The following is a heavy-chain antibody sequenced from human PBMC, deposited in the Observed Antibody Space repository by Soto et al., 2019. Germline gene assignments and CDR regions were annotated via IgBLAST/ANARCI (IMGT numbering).Heavy chain of an antibody. V-gene: IGHV3-30-3*01. CDR3: ARGKGITIFGVVSPYYYYGMDV. CDR2: ISYDGSNK. D-gene: IGHD3-3*01. CDR1: GFTFSSYA. Sequence: GGSLRLSCAASGFTFSSYAMHWVRQAPGKGLEWVAVISYDGSNKYYADSVKGRFTISRDNSENTPYLQMNSLRAKDTAVYYCARGKGITIFGVVSPYYYYGMDVWGQGTTVTVSS. J-gene: IGHJ6*02.